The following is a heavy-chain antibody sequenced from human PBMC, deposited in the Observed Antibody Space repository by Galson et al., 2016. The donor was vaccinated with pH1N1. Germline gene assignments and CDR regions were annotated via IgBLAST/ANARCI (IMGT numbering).Heavy chain of an antibody. D-gene: IGHD3-3*02. CDR2: IWFDGTEK. J-gene: IGHJ4*02. Sequence: SLRLSCAASGFNFGHHGMHWVRQAPGEGLEWVAVIWFDGTEKYYGDAVQGRFTVSRDNSDNTVHLRMKSLRVEDTAVYYCARGAIRISGMEIEHRGYFDSWGQGTLVTVSS. CDR3: ARGAIRISGMEIEHRGYFDS. CDR1: GFNFGHHG. V-gene: IGHV3-33*01.